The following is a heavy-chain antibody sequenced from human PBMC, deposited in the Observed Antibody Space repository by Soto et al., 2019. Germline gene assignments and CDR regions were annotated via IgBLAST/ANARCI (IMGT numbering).Heavy chain of an antibody. J-gene: IGHJ6*02. CDR1: GFSFSAYT. Sequence: QVQLVESGGGVVQPGRSLRLSCAASGFSFSAYTMHWVRQVPGKGLEWVAVISFGGNSKYYADSVKGRFTISRDNSDNTLYLQMNNLREDDKALYYCARAGYSSSQGDYFYGMDVWGQGTTVTVSS. CDR3: ARAGYSSSQGDYFYGMDV. CDR2: ISFGGNSK. D-gene: IGHD6-13*01. V-gene: IGHV3-30-3*01.